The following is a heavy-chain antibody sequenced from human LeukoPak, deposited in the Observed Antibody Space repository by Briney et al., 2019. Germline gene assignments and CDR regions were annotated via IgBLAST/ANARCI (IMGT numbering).Heavy chain of an antibody. CDR3: VKDMRGSSPD. D-gene: IGHD2-2*01. CDR1: GFTFSSYA. V-gene: IGHV3-64D*06. Sequence: TGGSLRLSCSASGFTFSSYAMHWVRQAPGKGLEYVSAISSDGGSTYYADSVKGRFTISRDSTKTTLYPQMSSLRAEDTAVYYCVKDMRGSSPDWGQGTLVTVSS. CDR2: ISSDGGST. J-gene: IGHJ4*02.